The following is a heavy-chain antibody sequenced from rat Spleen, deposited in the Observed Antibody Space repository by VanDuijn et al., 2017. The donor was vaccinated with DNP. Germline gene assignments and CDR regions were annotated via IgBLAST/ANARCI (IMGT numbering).Heavy chain of an antibody. D-gene: IGHD1-4*01. CDR1: GFIFSNYW. Sequence: EVQLVESGGGPVQPGRSLKLSCVASGFIFSNYWMTWIRQAPGKGLEWVASISNTGDHTYYSDSVKGRFSLSRDNAKNTLYLQVNSLRSEDTATYYCAREYPWAHYFDYWGQGVMVTVSS. CDR3: AREYPWAHYFDY. CDR2: ISNTGDHT. V-gene: IGHV5-31*01. J-gene: IGHJ2*01.